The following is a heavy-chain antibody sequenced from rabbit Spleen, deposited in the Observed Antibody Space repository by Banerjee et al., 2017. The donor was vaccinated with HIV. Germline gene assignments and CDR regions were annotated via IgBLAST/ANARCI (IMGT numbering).Heavy chain of an antibody. V-gene: IGHV1S40*01. J-gene: IGHJ6*01. CDR1: GFSFSGDQW. D-gene: IGHD8-1*01. CDR3: ARDTGSSFSSYGMDL. CDR2: RNANSGTA. Sequence: QSLEESGGDLVKPGASLTLTCTASGFSFSGDQWICWVRQAPGKGLEWIGCRNANSGTAYYASWAKGRFTISKTSSTTVTLQMTSLTVADTATYFCARDTGSSFSSYGMDLWGPGTLVTVS.